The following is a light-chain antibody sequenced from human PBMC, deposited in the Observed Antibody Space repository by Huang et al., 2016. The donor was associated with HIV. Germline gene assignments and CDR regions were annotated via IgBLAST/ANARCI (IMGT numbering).Light chain of an antibody. CDR3: QQSYSYPRT. J-gene: IGKJ1*01. CDR1: QSISSY. CDR2: GAS. Sequence: DIQMTQSPSSLSASVGDRVTITCRASQSISSYLLWYQQRPGKAPKLLFFGASSLQSGVPSRFSGSGSGTDFTLTINSLQPEDFATYYCQQSYSYPRTFGQGTKVEI. V-gene: IGKV1-39*01.